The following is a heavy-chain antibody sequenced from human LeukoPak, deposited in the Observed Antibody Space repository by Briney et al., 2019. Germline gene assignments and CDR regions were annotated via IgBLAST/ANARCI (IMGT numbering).Heavy chain of an antibody. J-gene: IGHJ2*01. CDR2: LYASGST. V-gene: IGHV4-61*02. CDR3: ARGPFWYFDL. Sequence: SQTLSLTCTVSGGSISSGSYYWFWIRQPAGKGLEWIGRLYASGSTSYNPSLKSRVTISVDTSKNQFSLNLSSVTAADTAVYYCARGPFWYFDLWGRGTLVTVSS. CDR1: GGSISSGSYY.